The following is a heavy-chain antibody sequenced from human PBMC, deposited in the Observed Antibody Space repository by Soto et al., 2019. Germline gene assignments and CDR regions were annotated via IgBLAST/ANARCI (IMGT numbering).Heavy chain of an antibody. CDR3: TAMVDISSGMDV. Sequence: SVKVSCKASGGTFSSYAISWVRQAPGQGLEWMGGIIPIFGTANYAQKFQGRVTITADESTSTAYMELSSLRSEDTAVYYCTAMVDISSGMDVWGQGTTVTVSS. D-gene: IGHD5-18*01. J-gene: IGHJ6*02. CDR1: GGTFSSYA. V-gene: IGHV1-69*13. CDR2: IIPIFGTA.